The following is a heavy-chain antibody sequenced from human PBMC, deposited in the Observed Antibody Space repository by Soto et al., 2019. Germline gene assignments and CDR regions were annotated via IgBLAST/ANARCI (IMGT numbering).Heavy chain of an antibody. CDR3: VRGVTLFRGAYFDY. D-gene: IGHD3-10*01. V-gene: IGHV3-64D*06. CDR2: ISASGGST. J-gene: IGHJ4*02. CDR1: GFTFGSHT. Sequence: GGSLRLSCSASGFTFGSHTMHWVRQAPGKGLEYVSSISASGGSTFYADSVKGRFTISRDNSENTLYLQMSSLRAEDTAVYYCVRGVTLFRGAYFDYWGQGTRVTVS.